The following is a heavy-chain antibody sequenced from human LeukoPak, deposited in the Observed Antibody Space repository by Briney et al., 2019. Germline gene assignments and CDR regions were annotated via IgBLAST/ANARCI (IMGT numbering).Heavy chain of an antibody. J-gene: IGHJ4*02. CDR2: ISSSSSYI. CDR1: GFTFSSYS. V-gene: IGHV3-21*01. Sequence: GGSLRLSCAASGFTFSSYSMNWVRQAPGKGLEWVSSISSSSSYIYYADSVKGRFTISRDNAKNSLYPQMNSLRAEDTAVYYCAKDLYRNVFDYWGQGTLVTVSS. D-gene: IGHD1-26*01. CDR3: AKDLYRNVFDY.